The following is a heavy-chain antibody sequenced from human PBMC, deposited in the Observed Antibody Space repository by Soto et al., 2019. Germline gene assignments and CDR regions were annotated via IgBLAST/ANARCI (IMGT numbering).Heavy chain of an antibody. D-gene: IGHD6-19*01. CDR2: IYHSGST. CDR1: GDYISNSLFY. CDR3: ARGAVAGMSAPIDY. J-gene: IGHJ4*02. V-gene: IGHV4-39*07. Sequence: SETLSLTCRVSGDYISNSLFYWAWIRQPPGEGLEWIGSIYHSGSTNYNPSLKSRVTISVDKSKNQFSLKLTSVTAADTAVYYCARGAVAGMSAPIDYWGQGTLVTVSS.